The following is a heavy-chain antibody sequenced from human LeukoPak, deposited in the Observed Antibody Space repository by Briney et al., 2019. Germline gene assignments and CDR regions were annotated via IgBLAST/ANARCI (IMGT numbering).Heavy chain of an antibody. J-gene: IGHJ4*02. D-gene: IGHD6-13*01. CDR1: GDSVSSNNAA. Sequence: SQTLSLTCAISGDSVSSNNAAWNWIRQSPSRGLEWLGRTYHRSTWYDDYVVSVRSRLTITPDISKNQVSLQLNSVTPEDTAVYYCTREVAGTDGFDYWGQGITVTVSS. V-gene: IGHV6-1*01. CDR2: TYHRSTWYD. CDR3: TREVAGTDGFDY.